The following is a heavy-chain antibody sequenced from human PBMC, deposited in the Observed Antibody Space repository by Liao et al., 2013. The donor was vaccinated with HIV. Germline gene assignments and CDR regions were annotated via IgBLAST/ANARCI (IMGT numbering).Heavy chain of an antibody. CDR1: GGPISTAGYY. V-gene: IGHV4-61*02. CDR2: IYTSGST. J-gene: IGHJ3*02. Sequence: QVQLQESGPGLVKPSETLSLNCTVSGGPISTAGYYWSWIRQSAGKGLEWIGRIYTSGSTNYNPSLKSRVTISVDTSKNQFSLKLSSVTAADTAVYYCARATYYDFWNRAFDIWGQGTMVTVSS. D-gene: IGHD3-3*01. CDR3: ARATYYDFWNRAFDI.